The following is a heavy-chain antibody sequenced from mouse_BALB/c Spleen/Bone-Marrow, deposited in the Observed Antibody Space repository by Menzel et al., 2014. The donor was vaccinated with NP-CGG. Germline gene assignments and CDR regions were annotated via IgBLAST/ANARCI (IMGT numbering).Heavy chain of an antibody. V-gene: IGHV5-4*02. Sequence: DVQLQESGGGLVKPGGSLKLSCAASGFTFSDYYTYWVRQTPEKRLEWVATISDGGSYTYYPDSVKGRFTISRDNAKNNLYLQMSSLKSEDTAMYYCARGGGWLLNYWGQGTSVTVSS. J-gene: IGHJ4*01. CDR1: GFTFSDYY. CDR2: ISDGGSYT. D-gene: IGHD2-3*01. CDR3: ARGGGWLLNY.